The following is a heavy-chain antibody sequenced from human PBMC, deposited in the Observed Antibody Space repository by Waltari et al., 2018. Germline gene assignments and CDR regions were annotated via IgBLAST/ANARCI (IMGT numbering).Heavy chain of an antibody. D-gene: IGHD5-18*01. Sequence: QVQLQESGPGLVKPSETLSLTCTVSGGSMTSHYWSWIRQSPGKGLEWVGYVFHSGSTNYNPSRKSRVTMSLDTSKSQFSLRRTSVTPADTAVYYCARDILHSFYYYMDVWGKGTMVTVSS. J-gene: IGHJ6*03. CDR3: ARDILHSFYYYMDV. CDR1: GGSMTSHY. CDR2: VFHSGST. V-gene: IGHV4-59*11.